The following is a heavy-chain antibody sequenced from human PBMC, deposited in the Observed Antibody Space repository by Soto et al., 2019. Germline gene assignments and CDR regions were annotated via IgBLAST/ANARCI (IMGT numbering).Heavy chain of an antibody. CDR3: VRDSGPKLISS. D-gene: IGHD6-13*01. V-gene: IGHV1-69*13. CDR1: GGTFSSYR. Sequence: SVKVSCKASGGTFSSYRINWVRQAPGQGLEWVGGIVPIYRTADYAQKFQGRVTITADESARTSYMELRSLKSQDTAVYYCVRDSGPKLISSWGQGTLVTVSS. CDR2: IVPIYRTA. J-gene: IGHJ4*02.